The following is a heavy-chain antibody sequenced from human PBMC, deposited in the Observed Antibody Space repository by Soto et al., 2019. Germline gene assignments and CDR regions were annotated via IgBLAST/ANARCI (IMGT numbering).Heavy chain of an antibody. CDR2: IGGSGGST. Sequence: EVLLLESGGGLVQPGGSLRLSCAASGFTFSNYAMTWVRQAPGKGLEWVSTIGGSGGSTYYADSVKGRFTISRDNSKNTLYLQMNGLRAEDTAVYYCAKAVAGYNYYYDIDVWGQGTTVTVSS. CDR3: AKAVAGYNYYYDIDV. D-gene: IGHD6-19*01. CDR1: GFTFSNYA. J-gene: IGHJ6*02. V-gene: IGHV3-23*01.